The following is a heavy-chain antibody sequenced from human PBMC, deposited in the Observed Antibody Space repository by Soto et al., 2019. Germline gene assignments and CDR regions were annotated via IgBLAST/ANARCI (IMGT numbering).Heavy chain of an antibody. J-gene: IGHJ4*02. CDR3: ARAVLVAATGFLFRGPSRPNHFDY. D-gene: IGHD2-15*01. V-gene: IGHV4-61*01. CDR1: GRSVSSASYY. Sequence: ASDPLSLNWTVSGRSVSSASYYWSWIRHPPEKGLEWIAFISYSGSTNYNPSLKSRVTISVDTSKNQFSLKLSSVTAADTAVYYCARAVLVAATGFLFRGPSRPNHFDYWGQGTLVTVAS. CDR2: ISYSGST.